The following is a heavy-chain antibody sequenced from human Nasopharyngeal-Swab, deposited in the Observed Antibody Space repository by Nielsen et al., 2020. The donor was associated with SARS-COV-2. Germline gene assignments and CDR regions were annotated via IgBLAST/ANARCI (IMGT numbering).Heavy chain of an antibody. V-gene: IGHV4-39*07. CDR2: IYYSGST. J-gene: IGHJ4*02. D-gene: IGHD5-12*01. CDR1: GGSISSSSYY. CDR3: ARDDGYDLLDY. Sequence: SETLSLTCTVSGGSISSSSYYWGWIRQPPGKGLEWIGSIYYSGSTYYNLSLKSRVTISVDTSKNQFSLKLSSVTAADTAVYYCARDDGYDLLDYWGQGTLVTVSS.